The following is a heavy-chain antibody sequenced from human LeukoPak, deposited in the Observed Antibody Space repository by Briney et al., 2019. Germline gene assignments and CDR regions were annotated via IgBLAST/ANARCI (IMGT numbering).Heavy chain of an antibody. CDR3: ARSTRDYGDYVLSWFDP. CDR1: GFTFDDYG. J-gene: IGHJ5*02. D-gene: IGHD4-17*01. Sequence: GGSLRLSCAASGFTFDDYGMSWVRQAPGKGLEWVSGINWNGGSTGYADSVKGRFTISRDNAKNSLYLQMNSLRAEDTALYYCARSTRDYGDYVLSWFDPWGQGTLVTVSS. CDR2: INWNGGST. V-gene: IGHV3-20*04.